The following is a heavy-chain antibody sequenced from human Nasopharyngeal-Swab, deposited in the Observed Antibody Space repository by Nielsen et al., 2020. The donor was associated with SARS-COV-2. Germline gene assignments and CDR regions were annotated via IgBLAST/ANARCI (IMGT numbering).Heavy chain of an antibody. Sequence: WIPQPPGKGLEWIGSIYYSGSTYYNPSLKSRVTISVDTSKNQFSLKLSSVTAADTAVYYCARQLRIVVVVAANPAGVDYWGQRTLVTVSS. D-gene: IGHD2-15*01. CDR2: IYYSGST. J-gene: IGHJ4*02. V-gene: IGHV4-39*01. CDR3: ARQLRIVVVVAANPAGVDY.